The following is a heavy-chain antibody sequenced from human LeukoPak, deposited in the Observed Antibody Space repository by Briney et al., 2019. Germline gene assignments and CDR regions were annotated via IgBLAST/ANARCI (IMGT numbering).Heavy chain of an antibody. CDR3: ARHVRFEGVDY. CDR2: IKQDGSEK. J-gene: IGHJ4*02. Sequence: PGGSLRLSCAASGFIFSSYWMSWARQAPGKGLEWVANIKQDGSEKYYVDSVKGRFTISRDNAKNSLFLQMNSLRAEDTAVYYCARHVRFEGVDYWGQGTLVTVSS. CDR1: GFIFSSYW. D-gene: IGHD3-3*01. V-gene: IGHV3-7*01.